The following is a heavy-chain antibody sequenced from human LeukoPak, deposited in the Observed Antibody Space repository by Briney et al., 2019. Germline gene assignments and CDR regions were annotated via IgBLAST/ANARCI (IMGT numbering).Heavy chain of an antibody. CDR3: AREDTAMVRMRVDY. V-gene: IGHV3-48*04. D-gene: IGHD5-18*01. Sequence: GGSLRLSCAASGFTFSSFSMNWVRQAPGKGLEWVSYIRSSGTGTDYTGSVKGRFTISRDNAKNSLYLQMNSLRAEDTAVYYCAREDTAMVRMRVDYWGQGTLVTVSS. CDR1: GFTFSSFS. CDR2: IRSSGTGT. J-gene: IGHJ4*02.